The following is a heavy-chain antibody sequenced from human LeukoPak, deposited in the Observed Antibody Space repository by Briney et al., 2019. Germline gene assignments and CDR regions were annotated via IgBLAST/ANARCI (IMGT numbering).Heavy chain of an antibody. D-gene: IGHD3-16*01. CDR3: ARTSPTSHFDF. V-gene: IGHV3-74*01. Sequence: GGSLRLSXAASGFTFTTYWMHWVRQAPGKGLVWVSRINGDGSSSNYADSVKGRFTISRDNARNTLYLQMNSLRAEDTALYYCARTSPTSHFDFWGQGTLVTVSS. CDR2: INGDGSSS. J-gene: IGHJ4*02. CDR1: GFTFTTYW.